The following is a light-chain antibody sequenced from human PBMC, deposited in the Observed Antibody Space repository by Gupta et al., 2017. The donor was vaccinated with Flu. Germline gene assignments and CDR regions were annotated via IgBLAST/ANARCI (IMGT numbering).Light chain of an antibody. J-gene: IGKJ1*01. CDR3: QHYNSVSRT. V-gene: IGKV1-5*03. CDR1: QSISSW. Sequence: PSTLSASVGDIVTITCRASQSISSWLAWYQQKPGKAPKLLIYKASSLERGVPSRFSGSGSGTEFTLTISTLQPDDFATYTCQHYNSVSRTFGQGAKVEIK. CDR2: KAS.